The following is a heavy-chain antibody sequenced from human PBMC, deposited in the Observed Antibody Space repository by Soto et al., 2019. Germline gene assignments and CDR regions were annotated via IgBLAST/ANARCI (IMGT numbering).Heavy chain of an antibody. CDR1: GGSISSGDYY. CDR3: ARDITAAAAADY. J-gene: IGHJ4*02. V-gene: IGHV4-30-4*01. CDR2: IFYSGST. D-gene: IGHD6-13*01. Sequence: QVQLQESGPGLVKPSQTLFLTCTVSGGSISSGDYYWSWIRQSPGKGLEWIGYIFYSGSTYYNPSLKSRGTISVDTSKNQFSLKLTSVTAADTAVYFCARDITAAAAADYWGQGTLVTVSS.